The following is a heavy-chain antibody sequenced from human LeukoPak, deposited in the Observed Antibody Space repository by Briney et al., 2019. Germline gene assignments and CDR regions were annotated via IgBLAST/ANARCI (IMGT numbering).Heavy chain of an antibody. V-gene: IGHV4-34*01. Sequence: PSETLSLTCAVYGGSFSGYYWSWIRQPPGKGLEWIGEINHSGSTYYDPSLKSRVTISVDTSKNQFSLKLSSVTAADTAVYYCARQRGYCSSTSCHTYDYWGQGTLVTVSS. CDR3: ARQRGYCSSTSCHTYDY. CDR1: GGSFSGYY. D-gene: IGHD2-2*02. CDR2: INHSGST. J-gene: IGHJ4*02.